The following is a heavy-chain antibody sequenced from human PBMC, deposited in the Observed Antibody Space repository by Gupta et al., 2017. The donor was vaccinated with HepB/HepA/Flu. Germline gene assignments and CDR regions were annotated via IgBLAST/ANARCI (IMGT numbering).Heavy chain of an antibody. CDR3: ARDRGVTLAFDI. V-gene: IGHV4-4*07. J-gene: IGHJ3*02. Sequence: ITNYHWSWIRRPAGKGLEWIGRIYSSGSTNYNPSLKSRLTMSLDTSKNQFSLKLNSMTAADTAVYFCARDRGVTLAFDIWGQGTEVTVSS. CDR1: ITNYH. D-gene: IGHD3-3*01. CDR2: IYSSGST.